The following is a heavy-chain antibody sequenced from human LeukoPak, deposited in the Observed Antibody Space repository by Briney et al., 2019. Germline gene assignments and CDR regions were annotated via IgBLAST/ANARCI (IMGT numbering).Heavy chain of an antibody. CDR3: ARTVRIAVARDGMDV. D-gene: IGHD6-19*01. Sequence: PGGSLRLSCAASGFTFSSYSMNWVRQAPGKGLEWVSSISSSSYIYYADSVKSRFTISRDNAKNSLYLQMNSLRAEDTAAYYCARTVRIAVARDGMDVWGQGTTVTVSS. V-gene: IGHV3-21*01. CDR1: GFTFSSYS. CDR2: ISSSSYI. J-gene: IGHJ6*02.